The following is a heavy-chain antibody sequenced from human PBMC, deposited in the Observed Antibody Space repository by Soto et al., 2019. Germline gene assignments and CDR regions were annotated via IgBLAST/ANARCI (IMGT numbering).Heavy chain of an antibody. CDR2: IYYSGST. J-gene: IGHJ4*02. CDR3: ARRYGGNFDY. V-gene: IGHV4-61*08. CDR1: GGSISSGGYY. Sequence: SETLSLTCTVSGGSISSGGYYWSWIRQHPGKGLEWIGYIYYSGSTNYNPSLKSRVTISVDTSKNQFSLKLSSVTGADTAVYYCARRYGGNFDYWGQGTLVTVSS. D-gene: IGHD1-26*01.